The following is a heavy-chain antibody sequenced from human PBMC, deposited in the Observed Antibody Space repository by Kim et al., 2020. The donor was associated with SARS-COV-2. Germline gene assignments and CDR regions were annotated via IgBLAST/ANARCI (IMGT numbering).Heavy chain of an antibody. CDR1: GGTFSSYA. Sequence: SVKVSCKASGGTFSSYAISWVRQAPGQGLECMGGIIPIFGTANYAQKFQGRVTITADESTSTAYMELSSLRSEDTAVYYCHSSGYSAPFDYWGQGTLVTVSS. CDR3: HSSGYSAPFDY. D-gene: IGHD3-22*01. J-gene: IGHJ4*02. CDR2: IIPIFGTA. V-gene: IGHV1-69*13.